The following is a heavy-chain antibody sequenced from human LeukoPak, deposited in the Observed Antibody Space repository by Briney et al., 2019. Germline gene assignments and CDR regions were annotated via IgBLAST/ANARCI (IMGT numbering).Heavy chain of an antibody. V-gene: IGHV4-59*01. D-gene: IGHD6-13*01. CDR3: AREGRGAAAGMDY. CDR2: IYYSGST. CDR1: GGSISSYY. Sequence: SETLSLTCTVSGGSISSYYWSWIRQPPGKGLEGSGYIYYSGSTNYNPSLKSRVTISVDTPKNQFSLNLSSVTAADTAVYYCAREGRGAAAGMDYWGQGTLVTVSS. J-gene: IGHJ4*02.